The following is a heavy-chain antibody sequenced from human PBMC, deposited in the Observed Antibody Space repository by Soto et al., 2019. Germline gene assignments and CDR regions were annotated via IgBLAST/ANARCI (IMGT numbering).Heavy chain of an antibody. J-gene: IGHJ4*02. D-gene: IGHD4-17*01. V-gene: IGHV3-23*01. CDR1: GFTFNSYA. CDR2: ISGSGGST. Sequence: EVQLLESGGGLVQPGGSLRLSCAASGFTFNSYAMSWVRQAPGKGLEWVSAISGSGGSTYYADSVKGRFTISRDSSKNTLYLQMNSLIAEDTAVYYCARGRMGDYGIFDYWGPGTLVTVSS. CDR3: ARGRMGDYGIFDY.